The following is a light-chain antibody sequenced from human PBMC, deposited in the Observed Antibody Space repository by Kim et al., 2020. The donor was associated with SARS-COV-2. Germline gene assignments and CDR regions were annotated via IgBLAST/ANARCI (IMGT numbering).Light chain of an antibody. J-gene: IGLJ1*01. V-gene: IGLV3-1*01. CDR1: KLGDKY. CDR2: QDS. Sequence: PGQTASITCSGDKLGDKYACWYQQKPGQSPVLVIYQDSKRPSGIPERFSGSNSGNTATLTISGTQAMDEADYYCQAWDSSTANYVFGTGTKVTVL. CDR3: QAWDSSTANYV.